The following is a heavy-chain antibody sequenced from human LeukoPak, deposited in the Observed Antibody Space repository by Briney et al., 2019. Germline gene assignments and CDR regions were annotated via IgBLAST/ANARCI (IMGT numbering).Heavy chain of an antibody. V-gene: IGHV4-59*01. J-gene: IGHJ4*02. CDR3: ARAGGWLSPLGY. D-gene: IGHD5-24*01. CDR2: IYYSGST. Sequence: SETLSLTCTVSGGSISSYYWNWIRQPPGKGLEWIGHIYYSGSTNYNPSLKSRVTISVDTSKNQFSLKLSSVTAADTAVYYCARAGGWLSPLGYWGQGTLVTVSS. CDR1: GGSISSYY.